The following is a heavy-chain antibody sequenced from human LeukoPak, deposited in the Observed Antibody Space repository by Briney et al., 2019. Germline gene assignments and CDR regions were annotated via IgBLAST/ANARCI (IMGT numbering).Heavy chain of an antibody. J-gene: IGHJ5*02. V-gene: IGHV3-23*01. D-gene: IGHD3-3*01. CDR1: GFTFSSYA. CDR2: ISCSGGST. CDR3: AKAVGDITIFGVRHGWFGR. Sequence: GGSLRLSCAASGFTFSSYAMSWVRQAPGKGLEWVSAISCSGGSTYYADSVKGRFTISRENAKTTLYLQMNSLRAEDAAVYYCAKAVGDITIFGVRHGWFGRWGQGTLVTVSS.